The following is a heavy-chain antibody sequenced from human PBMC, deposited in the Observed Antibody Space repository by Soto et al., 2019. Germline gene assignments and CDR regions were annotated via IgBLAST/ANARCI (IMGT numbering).Heavy chain of an antibody. D-gene: IGHD6-13*01. CDR3: ARDKGSSSRRWFDP. CDR1: GGSISNYY. CDR2: IYYSGST. V-gene: IGHV4-59*06. J-gene: IGHJ5*02. Sequence: SETLSLTCLVSGGSISNYYLSWIRQHPGKGLEWIGYIYYSGSTYYNPSLKSRVTISVDTSKNQFSLKLSSVTAADTAVYYCARDKGSSSRRWFDPWGQGTLVTVSS.